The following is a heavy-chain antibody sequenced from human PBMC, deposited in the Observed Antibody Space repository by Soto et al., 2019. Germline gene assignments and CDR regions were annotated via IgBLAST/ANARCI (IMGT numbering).Heavy chain of an antibody. J-gene: IGHJ5*02. D-gene: IGHD3-10*01. CDR1: GDSVSSNSAA. CDR3: TRGKPDWFDP. V-gene: IGHV6-1*01. Sequence: SQTLSLTCAISGDSVSSNSAAWNWIRQSPSRGLEWLGRTYYRSKWYNHYAVSVESRVTINADTSKNQFSLQLNSVTPEDTAVYYCTRGKPDWFDPWGQGTLVTVSS. CDR2: TYYRSKWYN.